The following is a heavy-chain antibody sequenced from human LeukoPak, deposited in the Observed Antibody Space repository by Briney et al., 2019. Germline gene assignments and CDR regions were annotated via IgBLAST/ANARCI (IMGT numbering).Heavy chain of an antibody. V-gene: IGHV1-69*05. CDR3: ASIYCSSTSCYWLHFDY. Sequence: EASVKVSCKASGGTFSSYAISWVRQAPGQGLEWMGGIIPIFGTANYAQKFQGRVTITTDESTSTAYMELSSLRSEDTAVYYCASIYCSSTSCYWLHFDYWGQRTLVTVSS. CDR1: GGTFSSYA. J-gene: IGHJ4*02. CDR2: IIPIFGTA. D-gene: IGHD2-2*01.